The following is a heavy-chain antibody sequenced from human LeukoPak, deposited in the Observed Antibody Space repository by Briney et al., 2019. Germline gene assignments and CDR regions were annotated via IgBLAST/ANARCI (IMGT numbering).Heavy chain of an antibody. CDR1: GFTFSSHW. Sequence: PGGSLRLTCAASGFTFSSHWMHWVRHAQGQGLVWVSRINSYWSSTNYADSVKGRCTIFRDNAKESLYLQMSSLRDEDTAVYYCVCPYWQDLDHWGQGTLVTVSS. CDR2: INSYWSST. V-gene: IGHV3-74*01. J-gene: IGHJ4*02. CDR3: VCPYWQDLDH. D-gene: IGHD2-15*01.